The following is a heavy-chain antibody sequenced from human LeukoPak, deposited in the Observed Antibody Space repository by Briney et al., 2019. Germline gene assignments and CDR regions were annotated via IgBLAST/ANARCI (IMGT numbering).Heavy chain of an antibody. CDR3: VRGDWYFES. Sequence: GSLRLSCVNSGFNLSYSRMTLGRPAPGEGLQWVANVNRDGTEKHFLDSVEGRFTISRDNAKKSLYLQMSSLRPQDTAVYFCVRGDWYFESWGQGTLVTVSS. CDR2: VNRDGTEK. D-gene: IGHD2-21*01. CDR1: GFNLSYSR. J-gene: IGHJ4*02. V-gene: IGHV3-7*04.